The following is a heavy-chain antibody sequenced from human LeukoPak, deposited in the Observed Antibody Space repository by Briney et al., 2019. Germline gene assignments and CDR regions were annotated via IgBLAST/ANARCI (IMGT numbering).Heavy chain of an antibody. J-gene: IGHJ4*02. CDR3: ARGISSGWYEPFDY. Sequence: GGSLRLSCAASGFTVSSNYMSWVRQAPGKGLEWVSVIYSGGSTYYADSVKGRFTISRDNSKNTLYLQMNSLRAEDTAVYYCARGISSGWYEPFDYWGQGTLVTVSS. D-gene: IGHD6-19*01. V-gene: IGHV3-66*02. CDR1: GFTVSSNY. CDR2: IYSGGST.